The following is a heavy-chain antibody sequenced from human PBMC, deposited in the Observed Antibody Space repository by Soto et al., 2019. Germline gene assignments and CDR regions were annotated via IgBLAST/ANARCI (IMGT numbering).Heavy chain of an antibody. CDR2: IIPVFGRP. D-gene: IGHD5-12*01. V-gene: IGHV1-69*13. CDR3: ARVGSGYNL. Sequence: SVKAPWKAFGCILSNFGIGWVRPAPAQGREWMGGIIPVFGRPNYEHRFRGRLTITADQSTNTVYLERIDLRSEDPAVYYCARVGSGYNLWGKGTRV. CDR1: GCILSNFG. J-gene: IGHJ1*01.